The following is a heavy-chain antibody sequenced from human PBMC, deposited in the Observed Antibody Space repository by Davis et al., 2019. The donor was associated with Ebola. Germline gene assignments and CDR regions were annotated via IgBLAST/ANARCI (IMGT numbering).Heavy chain of an antibody. V-gene: IGHV3-23*01. CDR2: ISGSAITT. CDR1: GFTFSTYA. J-gene: IGHJ6*04. CDR3: AKSGLSFGVVKYHYGMDV. Sequence: PGGSLRLSCAASGFTFSTYAMSWVRQAPGKGLEWVSAISGSAITTYYADSVEGRFTISRDNSKKTLYLQMNSLRAEDTAVYYCAKSGLSFGVVKYHYGMDVWGKGTTVTVSS. D-gene: IGHD3-3*01.